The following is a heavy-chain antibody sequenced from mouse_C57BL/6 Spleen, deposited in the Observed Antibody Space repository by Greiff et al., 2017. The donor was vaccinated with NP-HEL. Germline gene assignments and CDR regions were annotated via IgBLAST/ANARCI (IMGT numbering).Heavy chain of an antibody. J-gene: IGHJ3*01. Sequence: VKLVESGAELVKPGASVKLSCKASGYTFTEYTIHWVKQRSGQGLEWIGWFYPGSGSIKYNEKFKDKATLTADKSSSTVYMELSRLTSEDSAVYFCARHEDYYGSSYGWFAYWGQGTLVTVSA. CDR3: ARHEDYYGSSYGWFAY. V-gene: IGHV1-62-2*01. CDR2: FYPGSGSI. CDR1: GYTFTEYT. D-gene: IGHD1-1*01.